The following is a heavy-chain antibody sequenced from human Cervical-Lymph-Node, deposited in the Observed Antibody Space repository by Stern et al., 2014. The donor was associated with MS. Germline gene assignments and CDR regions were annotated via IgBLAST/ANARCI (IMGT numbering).Heavy chain of an antibody. CDR3: AKGDNWRRLNP. V-gene: IGHV3-30*18. Sequence: VQLVESGGGVVQPGRSLRLSCAASGFTFSAYGMHWVRQAPGKGLEWVAVISADGNSKFYGDSEKGRFTISRDNSKNTLFLQMNSLRAEDTAVYYCAKGDNWRRLNPWGQGTLAPVSS. CDR2: ISADGNSK. J-gene: IGHJ5*02. D-gene: IGHD1-20*01. CDR1: GFTFSAYG.